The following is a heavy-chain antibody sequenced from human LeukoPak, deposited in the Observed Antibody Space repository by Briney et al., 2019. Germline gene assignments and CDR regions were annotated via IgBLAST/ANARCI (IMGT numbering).Heavy chain of an antibody. CDR1: GFTFSSYG. V-gene: IGHV3-23*01. Sequence: GGSLRLSCAASGFTFSSYGVSWVRQASGQGLEWVSRISGGGGDTFYADSVKGRSTISTDNSKNRVFLQMNSLRADDTAIYYCAGWFGEPPNFSCWGHGTLVAVSS. CDR2: ISGGGGDT. J-gene: IGHJ4*01. CDR3: AGWFGEPPNFSC. D-gene: IGHD3-10*01.